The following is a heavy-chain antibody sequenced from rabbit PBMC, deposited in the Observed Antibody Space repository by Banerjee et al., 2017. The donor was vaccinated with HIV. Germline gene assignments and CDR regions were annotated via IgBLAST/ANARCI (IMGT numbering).Heavy chain of an antibody. D-gene: IGHD4-1*01. CDR2: IGAGSSGGT. CDR3: ARDLAGAIGWNFNL. CDR1: GLDFSSGYW. J-gene: IGHJ4*01. Sequence: QEQLGESGGGLVQPEGSLTLTCKASGLDFSSGYWICWVRQAPGKGLEWIACIGAGSSGGTYYASWAKGRFTISKTSSTTVPLQMTSLTAADTATYFCARDLAGAIGWNFNLWGPGTLVTVS. V-gene: IGHV1S45*01.